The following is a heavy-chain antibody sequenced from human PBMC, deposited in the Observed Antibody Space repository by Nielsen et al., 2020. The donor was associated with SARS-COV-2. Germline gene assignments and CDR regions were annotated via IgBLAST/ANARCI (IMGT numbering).Heavy chain of an antibody. CDR2: IHSDGRST. CDR1: AFTFSTYW. CDR3: ARDPGLDYFDY. J-gene: IGHJ4*02. D-gene: IGHD6-6*01. Sequence: GGSLRLSCAASAFTFSTYWMHWVRQAPGKGLVWVSRIHSDGRSTSFADSVKGRFTISRDNAKNTLYLQMNSLRAEDTAVYYCARDPGLDYFDYWGQGTLVTVSS. V-gene: IGHV3-74*01.